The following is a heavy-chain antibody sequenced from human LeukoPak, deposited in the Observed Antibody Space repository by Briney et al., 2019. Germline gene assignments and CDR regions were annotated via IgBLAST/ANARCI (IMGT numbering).Heavy chain of an antibody. CDR2: IYSGGST. D-gene: IGHD6-13*01. V-gene: IGHV3-66*01. Sequence: PGGSLRLSCAASGFTVSSNYMSWVRQAPGKGLEWVSVIYSGGSTYYADSVKGRFTISRDNSKNTLYLQMNSLRAEDTAVYYCARDDSSSWYGDTTDYWGQGTLVTVSS. CDR3: ARDDSSSWYGDTTDY. CDR1: GFTVSSNY. J-gene: IGHJ4*02.